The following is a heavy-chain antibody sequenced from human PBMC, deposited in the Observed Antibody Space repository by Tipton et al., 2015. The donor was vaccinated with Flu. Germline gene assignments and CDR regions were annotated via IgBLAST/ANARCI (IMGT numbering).Heavy chain of an antibody. D-gene: IGHD2-21*02. CDR3: ATLLFRSAFAI. CDR2: IYYRGGT. V-gene: IGHV4-39*07. Sequence: TLSLTCTVSGGSISSSSYYWGWIRQPPGKGLEWIGSIYYRGGTHYNPSLQSRVTISVDTSMNQYSLKLSSVTAADTAVYYCATLLFRSAFAIWCRGTMVTVAS. CDR1: GGSISSSSYY. J-gene: IGHJ3*02.